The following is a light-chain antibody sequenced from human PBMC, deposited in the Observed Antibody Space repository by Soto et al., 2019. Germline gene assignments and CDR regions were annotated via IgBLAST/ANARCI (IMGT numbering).Light chain of an antibody. Sequence: EIVLTQSQGTLSLSPLEWGTLXGRTIQSVSSNYLAWYQQKPGQAPRLLIYGASTRATGIPDRFSGSGSGTDFTLTISRLEPEDFAVYYCQQYGNSPPITFGGGTKVDIK. V-gene: IGKV3-20*01. CDR2: GAS. CDR1: QSVSSNY. J-gene: IGKJ4*01. CDR3: QQYGNSPPIT.